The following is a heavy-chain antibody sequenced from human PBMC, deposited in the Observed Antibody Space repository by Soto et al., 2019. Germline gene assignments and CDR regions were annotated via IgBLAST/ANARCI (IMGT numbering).Heavy chain of an antibody. CDR2: IYYSGST. V-gene: IGHV4-39*01. CDR3: ATNYAYYYYHGMDV. D-gene: IGHD4-4*01. J-gene: IGHJ6*02. CDR1: GGSISSSSYY. Sequence: SETLSLTCTVSGGSISSSSYYWGWIRQPPGKGLEWIGSIYYSGSTYYNPSLKSRVTISVDTSKNQFSLKLSSVTAADTAVYYCATNYAYYYYHGMDVWGQGTTVTVSS.